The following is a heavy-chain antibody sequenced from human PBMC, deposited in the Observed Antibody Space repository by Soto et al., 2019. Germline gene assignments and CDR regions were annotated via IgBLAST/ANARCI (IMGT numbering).Heavy chain of an antibody. CDR3: AKARHTYYDFWSGYDFDP. CDR2: ISYDGSNK. Sequence: QVQLVESGGGVVQPGRSLRLSCAASGFTFSGYGMHWVRQAPGKGLEWVAVISYDGSNKYYADSVKGRFTISRDNSKNTLYLQMNSLRAEDTAVYYCAKARHTYYDFWSGYDFDPWGQGTLVTVSS. CDR1: GFTFSGYG. V-gene: IGHV3-30*18. J-gene: IGHJ5*02. D-gene: IGHD3-3*01.